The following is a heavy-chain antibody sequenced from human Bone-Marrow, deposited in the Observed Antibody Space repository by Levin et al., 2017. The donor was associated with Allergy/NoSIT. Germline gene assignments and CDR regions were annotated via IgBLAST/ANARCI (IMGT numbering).Heavy chain of an antibody. CDR3: ARIRLDY. V-gene: IGHV3-30*03. J-gene: IGHJ4*02. Sequence: SCAASGFSFRSYGMHWVRQAPGKGLEWVGLISYDGDFTFYGDSVKGRFTISRDNSNNTLFLQMNSLRAEDTAVYYCARIRLDYWGQGTLVTVSS. CDR1: GFSFRSYG. CDR2: ISYDGDFT. D-gene: IGHD4-17*01.